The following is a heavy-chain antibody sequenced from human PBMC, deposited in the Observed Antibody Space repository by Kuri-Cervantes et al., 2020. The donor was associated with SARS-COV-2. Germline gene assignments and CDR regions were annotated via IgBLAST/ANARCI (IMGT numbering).Heavy chain of an antibody. V-gene: IGHV4-39*01. D-gene: IGHD3-3*02. CDR2: INYIGNS. CDR1: GVSISSTSYY. CDR3: ARHPNSMSGFDP. J-gene: IGHJ5*02. Sequence: GSLRLSCTVSGVSISSTSYYWAWIRRPPGKGLEWIGSINYIGNSYRNPSLRSRVIMSVDTSKNQFSVNINSVTAADTAIYFCARHPNSMSGFDPWGQGTPVTVSS.